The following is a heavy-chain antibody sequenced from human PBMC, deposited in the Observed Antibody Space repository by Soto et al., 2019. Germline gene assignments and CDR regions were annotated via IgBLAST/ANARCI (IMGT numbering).Heavy chain of an antibody. D-gene: IGHD2-2*01. V-gene: IGHV4-61*01. CDR2: IYYSGNS. J-gene: IGHJ6*02. CDR1: GDSVSSASYY. Sequence: PSETLSLTCTVSGDSVSSASYYWSWIRQPPGKGLEWIGYIYYSGNSNYNPSLKSRVTISVDTSKSQFSLKLSSVTAADTAVYYCSRALVFCSSTICYSYYYYGMDFWGQGTTVTVSS. CDR3: SRALVFCSSTICYSYYYYGMDF.